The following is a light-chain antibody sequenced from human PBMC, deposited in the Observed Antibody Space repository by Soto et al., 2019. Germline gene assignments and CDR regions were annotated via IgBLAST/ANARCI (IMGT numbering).Light chain of an antibody. CDR3: QQYGCSRT. CDR2: GAS. CDR1: QSVSSSY. Sequence: EIVLTQSPGTLSLSPGERATLSCRASQSVSSSYLAWYQQKPGQAPRLLIYGASSSTTGIPEMFSGSSSGTDFTLTISRLAAEDVEDYYCQQYGCSRTFGQGTKVEIK. J-gene: IGKJ1*01. V-gene: IGKV3-20*01.